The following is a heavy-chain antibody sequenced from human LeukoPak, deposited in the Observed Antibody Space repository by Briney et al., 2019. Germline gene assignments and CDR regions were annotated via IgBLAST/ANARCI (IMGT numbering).Heavy chain of an antibody. CDR2: IYYSGST. CDR1: GGSISSYY. Sequence: SETLSLTCTVSGGSISSYYWSWIRQPPGKGLEWIGYIYYSGSTNYNPSLKSRVTISVDTSKNQFSLKLSSVTAADTAVYYCARDRPMVRGVTPRYYFDYWGQGTLVTVSS. J-gene: IGHJ4*02. V-gene: IGHV4-59*01. D-gene: IGHD3-10*01. CDR3: ARDRPMVRGVTPRYYFDY.